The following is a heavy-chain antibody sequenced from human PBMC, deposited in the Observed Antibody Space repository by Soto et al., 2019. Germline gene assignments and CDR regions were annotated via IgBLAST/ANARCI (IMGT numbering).Heavy chain of an antibody. J-gene: IGHJ5*02. CDR2: INAGNGNT. V-gene: IGHV1-3*01. D-gene: IGHD6-19*01. Sequence: ASVKVSCKASGYTFTSYAIHWVRQAPGQRLEWMGWINAGNGNTKYSQKFQGRVTITRDTSASTAYMELSSLRSEDTAVYYCARDRHAVAGIGLYNWFDPWGQGTLVTVSS. CDR1: GYTFTSYA. CDR3: ARDRHAVAGIGLYNWFDP.